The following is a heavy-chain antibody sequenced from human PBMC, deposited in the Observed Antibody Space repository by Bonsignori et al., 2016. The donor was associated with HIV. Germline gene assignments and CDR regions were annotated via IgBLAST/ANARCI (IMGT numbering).Heavy chain of an antibody. CDR2: INPSGGST. CDR3: ARDKWLRLWYYYYMDV. V-gene: IGHV1-46*01. D-gene: IGHD5-12*01. CDR1: GYTFTSYY. J-gene: IGHJ6*03. Sequence: QVQLVQSRAEVKKPGASVKVSCKASGYTFTSYYMHWVRQAPGQGLEWMGIINPSGGSTSYAQKFQGRVTMTRDTSTSTVYMELSSLRSEDTAVYYCARDKWLRLWYYYYMDVWGQGTTVTVSS.